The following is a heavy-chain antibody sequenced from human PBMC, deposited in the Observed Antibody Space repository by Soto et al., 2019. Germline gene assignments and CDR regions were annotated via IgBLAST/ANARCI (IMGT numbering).Heavy chain of an antibody. V-gene: IGHV5-10-1*01. CDR1: GYSFTSYW. CDR3: ARHKIFANWFDP. CDR2: IDPSDSYT. J-gene: IGHJ5*02. D-gene: IGHD3-3*01. Sequence: PGEYLKISCKGSGYSFTSYWISWVRQMPGKGLEWMGRIDPSDSYTNYSPSFQGHVTILADKSISTAYLQWSSLKASDTAMYYCARHKIFANWFDPWGQGTLVTVSS.